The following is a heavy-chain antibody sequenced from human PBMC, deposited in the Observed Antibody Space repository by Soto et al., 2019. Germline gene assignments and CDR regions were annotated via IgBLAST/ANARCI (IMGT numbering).Heavy chain of an antibody. Sequence: TLSLTCTVSGDSISSYYWSWIRQPPGKGLEWVGEINHSGSTNYNPSLKSRVTISVDTSKNQFSLKLSSVTAADTAVYYCARVSGIYYYGMDVWGQGTTVTVSS. CDR1: GDSISSYY. V-gene: IGHV4-34*01. J-gene: IGHJ6*02. CDR3: ARVSGIYYYGMDV. D-gene: IGHD3-10*01. CDR2: INHSGST.